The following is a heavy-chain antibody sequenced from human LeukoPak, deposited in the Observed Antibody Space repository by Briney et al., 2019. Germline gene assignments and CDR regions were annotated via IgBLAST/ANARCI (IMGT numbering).Heavy chain of an antibody. J-gene: IGHJ4*02. CDR2: IGSSGDNI. Sequence: GSLRLSCAGSGFTFNYYEMNWIRQAPGKGLEWLSYIGSSGDNIYYADFVKGRFTISRDNARNSLYLQMNSLRAEDTAVYYCARVETASQVVFDYWGQGTLVTVSS. CDR1: GFTFNYYE. CDR3: ARVETASQVVFDY. V-gene: IGHV3-48*03. D-gene: IGHD5-18*01.